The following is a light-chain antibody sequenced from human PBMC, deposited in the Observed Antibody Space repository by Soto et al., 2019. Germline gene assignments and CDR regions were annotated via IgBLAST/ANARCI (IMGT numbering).Light chain of an antibody. J-gene: IGKJ5*01. CDR2: AAS. V-gene: IGKV1-5*01. CDR3: QQYNTYST. Sequence: DIQMTQSPSSLSASVGDRVTITCRASQGISRYLNWYQQKPGKAPKVLIYAASNLESGVPSRFSGSGSGTEFTLTISSLQPDDFATYYCQQYNTYSTFGQGTRLEIK. CDR1: QGISRY.